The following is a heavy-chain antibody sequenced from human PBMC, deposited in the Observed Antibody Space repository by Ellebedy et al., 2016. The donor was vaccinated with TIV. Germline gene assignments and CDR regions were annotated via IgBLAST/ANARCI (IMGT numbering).Heavy chain of an antibody. D-gene: IGHD3-22*01. Sequence: GESLKISCKGSGYSFTSYWIGWVRQMPGKGLEWMGIIYPGDSDTRYSPSFQGQVTISADKSISTAYLQWSSLKASDTAMYYCARPLPYDSSGYYYDAFDIWGQGTMVTVSS. V-gene: IGHV5-51*01. CDR2: IYPGDSDT. CDR3: ARPLPYDSSGYYYDAFDI. CDR1: GYSFTSYW. J-gene: IGHJ3*02.